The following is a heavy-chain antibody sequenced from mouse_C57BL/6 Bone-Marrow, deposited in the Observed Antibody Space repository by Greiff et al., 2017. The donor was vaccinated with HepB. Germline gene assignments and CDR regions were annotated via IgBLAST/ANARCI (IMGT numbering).Heavy chain of an antibody. Sequence: VQLQQSGAELARPGASVKLSCKASGYTFTSYGISWVKQRTGQGLEWIGEIYPRSGNTYYNEKFKGKATLTADKSSSTAYMELRSLTSEDSAVYFCAINYYGSSAWFAYWGQGTLVTVSA. J-gene: IGHJ3*01. CDR2: IYPRSGNT. CDR1: GYTFTSYG. CDR3: AINYYGSSAWFAY. D-gene: IGHD1-1*01. V-gene: IGHV1-81*01.